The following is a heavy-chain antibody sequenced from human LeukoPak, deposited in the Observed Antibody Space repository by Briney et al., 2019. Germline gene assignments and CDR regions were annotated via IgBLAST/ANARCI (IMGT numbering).Heavy chain of an antibody. V-gene: IGHV1-18*01. CDR2: ISAYNGNT. J-gene: IGHJ4*02. CDR3: ARVGAGYCSSTSCFDFDY. Sequence: GASVKVSCKASGYTFTSYGISWVRQAPGQGLEWMGWISAYNGNTNYAQKLQGRVTMTTDTSTSTAYMELRSLRSDDTAVYYCARVGAGYCSSTSCFDFDYWGQGTLVTVSP. D-gene: IGHD2-2*01. CDR1: GYTFTSYG.